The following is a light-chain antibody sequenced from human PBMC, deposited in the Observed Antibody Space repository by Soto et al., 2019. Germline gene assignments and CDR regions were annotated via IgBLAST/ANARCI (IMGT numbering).Light chain of an antibody. V-gene: IGLV2-23*01. Sequence: QSALTQPASVSGSPGQSITISCTGTSSDVGSYNLVSWYQQHPGNAPKLMIYEGSKRPSGVSNRFFGSKSGNTASLTSSGLQGEDEADYYCCSFARGSTLVFGGGTKLTVL. CDR1: SSDVGSYNL. J-gene: IGLJ3*02. CDR2: EGS. CDR3: CSFARGSTLV.